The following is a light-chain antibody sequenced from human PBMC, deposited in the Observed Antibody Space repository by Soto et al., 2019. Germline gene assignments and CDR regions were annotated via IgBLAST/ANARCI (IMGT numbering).Light chain of an antibody. Sequence: QSVLTQPPSASGTPGQRVTMSCSGSSSNIVSYSVSWYLHLPGTAPKLLLYSDNQRPSGVPDRFSGSKSGTSASLAISGLQSEDEADYYCASWDDSLNGPVFGGGTQLTVL. CDR3: ASWDDSLNGPV. CDR1: SSNIVSYS. V-gene: IGLV1-44*01. CDR2: SDN. J-gene: IGLJ3*02.